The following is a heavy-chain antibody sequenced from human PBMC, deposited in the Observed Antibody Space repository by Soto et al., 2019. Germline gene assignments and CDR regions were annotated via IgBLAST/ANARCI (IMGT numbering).Heavy chain of an antibody. D-gene: IGHD3-10*01. V-gene: IGHV3-21*01. CDR2: ISSSSSYI. J-gene: IGHJ6*02. CDR1: GFTFSSYS. CDR3: AGDWRASTMVRGVEDV. Sequence: GGSLRLSCAASGFTFSSYSMNWVRQAPGKGLEWVSSISSSSSYIYYADSVKGRFTISRDNAKNSLYLQMNSLRAEDTAGDYGAGDWRASTMVRGVEDVRSQGTTVTVSS.